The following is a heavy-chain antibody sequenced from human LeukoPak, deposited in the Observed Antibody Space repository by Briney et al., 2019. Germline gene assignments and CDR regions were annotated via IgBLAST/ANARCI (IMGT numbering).Heavy chain of an antibody. CDR2: IYTSGST. CDR1: GGSISSGDYY. V-gene: IGHV4-61*02. CDR3: ARTARDDGFPAATFDY. D-gene: IGHD5-24*01. J-gene: IGHJ4*02. Sequence: SETLSLTCTVSGGSISSGDYYWSWIRQPAGKGLEWIGRIYTSGSTNYNPSLKSRVTISVDTSKNQFSLKLSSVTAADTAVYYCARTARDDGFPAATFDYWGQGTLVTVSS.